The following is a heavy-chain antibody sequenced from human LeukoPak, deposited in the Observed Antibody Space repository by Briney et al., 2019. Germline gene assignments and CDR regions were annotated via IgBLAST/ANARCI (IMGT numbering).Heavy chain of an antibody. CDR1: GFTVSSNY. CDR3: ARDPGAMIQGAFDY. Sequence: GGSLRLSCAVFGFTVSSNYMSWVRQAPGKGLDWIAAVSYDGSEKYYTDSVKGRFTISSDTSKNIVSLQMNSLRVEDTAIYYCARDPGAMIQGAFDYWGQGTLVTVSS. D-gene: IGHD5-12*01. CDR2: VSYDGSEK. V-gene: IGHV3-30*03. J-gene: IGHJ4*02.